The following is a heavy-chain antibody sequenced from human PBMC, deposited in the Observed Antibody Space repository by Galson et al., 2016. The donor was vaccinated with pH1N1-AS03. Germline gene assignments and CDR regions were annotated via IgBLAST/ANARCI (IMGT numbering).Heavy chain of an antibody. CDR2: IAAVGTT. CDR1: GFTVSRND. Sequence: SLRLSCAAFGFTVSRNDMHWVRQATGKGLGWVSLIAAVGTTEYAGSVKGRFTIFRDNVKNSLYLQMNNLRAEDTALYYCAVWGYISNTHGLDVWGKGTTVTVSS. CDR3: AVWGYISNTHGLDV. D-gene: IGHD5-18*01. V-gene: IGHV3-13*01. J-gene: IGHJ6*04.